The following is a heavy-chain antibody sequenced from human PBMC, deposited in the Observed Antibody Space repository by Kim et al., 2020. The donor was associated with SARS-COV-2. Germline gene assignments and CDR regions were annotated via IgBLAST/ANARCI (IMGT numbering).Heavy chain of an antibody. V-gene: IGHV3-43*02. D-gene: IGHD3-22*01. J-gene: IGHJ6*02. CDR2: IGPTGTDT. Sequence: GGSLRLSCTASGLTFNDYAMHWVRQVPGKGLEWVSLIGPTGTDTYYTDSVRGRFTISRDNSKHSLYLQMNSLRTEDSAFYYCAKEGSDTRDYSNRKPNTDYYALNVGGQGTTVTVSS. CDR1: GLTFNDYA. CDR3: AKEGSDTRDYSNRKPNTDYYALNV.